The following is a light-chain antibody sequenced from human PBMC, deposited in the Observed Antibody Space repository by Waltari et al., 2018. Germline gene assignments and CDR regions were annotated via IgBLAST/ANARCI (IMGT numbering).Light chain of an antibody. Sequence: QSVLTQPPSVSAAPGQKGTMSCSGGTSNIGNYYVYWYYNLPEAAPKLLIYDNAMLPAGIPDRFSPSKSGASATLSITGLQMGDEADYYCATWYNSLTDVVFGGGTKLTVL. CDR3: ATWYNSLTDVV. CDR2: DNA. J-gene: IGLJ2*01. V-gene: IGLV1-51*01. CDR1: TSNIGNYY.